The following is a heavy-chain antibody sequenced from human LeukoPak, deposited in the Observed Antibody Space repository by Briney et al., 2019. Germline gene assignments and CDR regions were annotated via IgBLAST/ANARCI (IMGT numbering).Heavy chain of an antibody. CDR2: ISYDGSSK. CDR3: ATMVLWFGELSIDY. V-gene: IGHV3-30*03. J-gene: IGHJ4*02. Sequence: GGSLRLSCAASGFTFSSYGMRWVRQAPGKGLEWVAVISYDGSSKYYADSVKGRFTISRDNSKNTLYQQMKRLRAEDTAVYYYATMVLWFGELSIDYWGQGTLVTVSS. D-gene: IGHD3-10*01. CDR1: GFTFSSYG.